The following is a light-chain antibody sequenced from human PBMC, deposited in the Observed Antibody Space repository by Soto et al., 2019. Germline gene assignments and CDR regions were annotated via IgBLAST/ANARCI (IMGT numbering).Light chain of an antibody. J-gene: IGKJ1*01. CDR3: QQYGSSPRT. Sequence: EIVLTQSPGTRSLSPGERATLSCRTSQSVRSSHLAWYQQKPGQAPRLLIYGASSRATGIPDRFSGSGSGTDFTLTISRLEPEDFAVYYCQQYGSSPRTFGQGTKVDIK. CDR1: QSVRSSH. CDR2: GAS. V-gene: IGKV3-20*01.